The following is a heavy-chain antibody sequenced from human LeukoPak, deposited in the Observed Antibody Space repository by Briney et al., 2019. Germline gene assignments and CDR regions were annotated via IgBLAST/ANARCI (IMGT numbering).Heavy chain of an antibody. CDR1: GFPFSNYW. J-gene: IGHJ4*02. CDR3: ARGYYSSSRFDS. D-gene: IGHD6-13*01. Sequence: GGSLRLSCAASGFPFSNYWMHWVRQAPGKGLVWVSRVNSDGSTTNYADSVKGRFTISRDNAENTLYMRMNSLRPEDTAVYYCARGYYSSSRFDSWGQGTLVSVSS. V-gene: IGHV3-74*01. CDR2: VNSDGSTT.